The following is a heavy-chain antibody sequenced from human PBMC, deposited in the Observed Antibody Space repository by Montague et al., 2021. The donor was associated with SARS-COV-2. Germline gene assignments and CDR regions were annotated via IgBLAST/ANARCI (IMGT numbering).Heavy chain of an antibody. CDR1: GFTFSNFA. CDR2: ISGSGRNI. Sequence: SLRLSCAASGFTFSNFAMSWVRQAPGKGLEWVSGISGSGRNIYYANSVEGRFTISRDNSKNTVYVQMNSLRADDTAVYYCARGLKEGPLPAAHRGMDVWGQGTTVTVSS. D-gene: IGHD2-2*01. CDR3: ARGLKEGPLPAAHRGMDV. J-gene: IGHJ6*02. V-gene: IGHV3-23*01.